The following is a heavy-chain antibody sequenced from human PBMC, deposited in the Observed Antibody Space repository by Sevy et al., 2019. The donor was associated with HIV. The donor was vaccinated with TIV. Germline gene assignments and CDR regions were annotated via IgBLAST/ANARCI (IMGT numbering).Heavy chain of an antibody. CDR1: GFTFSNAW. V-gene: IGHV3-15*01. CDR2: IKSKTDGGTT. J-gene: IGHJ3*01. CDR3: TTYYYDSSGYYYASAFDF. Sequence: GGSLRLSCAASGFTFSNAWMSWVRQAPGKGLEWVGRIKSKTDGGTTDYAAPVKGRFTISRDDSKNTLYLQMNSLKTEDTAVYYCTTYYYDSSGYYYASAFDFWGQGTMVTVSS. D-gene: IGHD3-22*01.